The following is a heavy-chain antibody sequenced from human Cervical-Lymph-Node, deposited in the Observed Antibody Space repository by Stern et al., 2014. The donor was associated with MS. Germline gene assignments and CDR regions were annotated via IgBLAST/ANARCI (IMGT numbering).Heavy chain of an antibody. Sequence: MQLVESGGGVVQPGRSLRLSCAASGFTFSRYGMHWVRQAPGKGLEWVSVISFKANDEKDADSVKGRFTISRENSKTTVFLQMNSLRTEDTAMYYCAKDRQWAAAAYDFDSWGGGPLVVVPS. CDR2: ISFKANDE. CDR3: AKDRQWAAAAYDFDS. J-gene: IGHJ4*02. CDR1: GFTFSRYG. D-gene: IGHD6-13*01. V-gene: IGHV3-30*18.